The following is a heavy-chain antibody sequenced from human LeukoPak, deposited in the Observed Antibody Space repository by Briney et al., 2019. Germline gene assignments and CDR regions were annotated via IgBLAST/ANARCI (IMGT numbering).Heavy chain of an antibody. CDR2: IKQDGSEK. J-gene: IGHJ4*02. D-gene: IGHD3-3*01. Sequence: SGGSLRLSCAASGFTFSSYWMSGVRQAPGKGLEGVANIKQDGSEKYYVDSVKGRFTSSRDNAKNSLYLQMSSLRAEDTAVYYCARRSYDFWSGYQYYFDYWGQGTLVPVSS. V-gene: IGHV3-7*01. CDR3: ARRSYDFWSGYQYYFDY. CDR1: GFTFSSYW.